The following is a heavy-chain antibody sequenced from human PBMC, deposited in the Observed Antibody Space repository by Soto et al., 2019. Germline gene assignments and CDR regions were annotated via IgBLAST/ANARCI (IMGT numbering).Heavy chain of an antibody. D-gene: IGHD3-10*01. CDR1: GFTFSSYW. CDR2: IKQDGSEK. V-gene: IGHV3-7*03. J-gene: IGHJ2*01. CDR3: ARISGDPTVAWYFDL. Sequence: QLVESGGGLVQPGGSLRLSCAASGFTFSSYWMSWVRQAPGKGLEWVANIKQDGSEKLYVDSVKGRFTISRDNAKNSLYLQMNSLRAEDTAVYYCARISGDPTVAWYFDLWGRGTLVTVSS.